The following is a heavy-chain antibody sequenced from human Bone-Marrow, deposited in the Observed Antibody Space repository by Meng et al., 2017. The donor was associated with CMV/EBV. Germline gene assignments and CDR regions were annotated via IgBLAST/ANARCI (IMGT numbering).Heavy chain of an antibody. J-gene: IGHJ3*02. CDR2: IHHSGTT. CDR1: GGSISSSKW. D-gene: IGHD3-22*01. CDR3: ARADSSYFDVSAYYPDAFDI. Sequence: SETLSLTCVVSGGSISSSKWWSWVRQPPGKGLEWIGAIHHSGTTNYNTSLKSRVTMSVDKSKNHFSLSLTSVTAADTAVYLCARADSSYFDVSAYYPDAFDIWGQGTGVTCSS. V-gene: IGHV4/OR15-8*03.